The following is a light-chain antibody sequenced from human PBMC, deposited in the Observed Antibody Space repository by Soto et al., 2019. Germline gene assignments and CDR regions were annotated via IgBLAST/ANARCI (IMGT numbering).Light chain of an antibody. Sequence: QSALTQPPSASGSPGQSVTISCTGTSSDVGGYNYVSWYQQHPGKAPKLMIYEVSKWPSGVPDRFSGSKSGNTASLTVSGLQAEDEADYYCSSYAGSNLWVFGGGTKLTVL. J-gene: IGLJ3*02. CDR1: SSDVGGYNY. CDR2: EVS. CDR3: SSYAGSNLWV. V-gene: IGLV2-8*01.